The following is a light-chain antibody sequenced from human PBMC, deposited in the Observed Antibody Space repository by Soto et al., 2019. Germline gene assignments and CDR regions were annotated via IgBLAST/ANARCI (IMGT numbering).Light chain of an antibody. V-gene: IGKV3-11*01. CDR2: DAS. Sequence: EIVSTQSPATLSPSLGERDTVSCRASQSVSSYLAWYQQKPGQAPRLLIYDASNRATGIPARFSGSGSGTDFTLTISSLEPEDFAVYYCQQRRNWPQITFGQGTRVEIK. CDR1: QSVSSY. J-gene: IGKJ5*01. CDR3: QQRRNWPQIT.